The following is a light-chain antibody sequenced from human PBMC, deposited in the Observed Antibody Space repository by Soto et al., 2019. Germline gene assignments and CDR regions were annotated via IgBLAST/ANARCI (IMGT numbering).Light chain of an antibody. V-gene: IGKV3-11*01. J-gene: IGKJ1*01. Sequence: EIVLTQSPATLSLSPGERATLSCRASQSVSSYLAWYQQKPGQAPRLLIYDASNRATGIPARFSGSGSGTDITHTISSLEPEDYSVYYCQHRSNGQTFCQGTKGEIK. CDR2: DAS. CDR3: QHRSNGQT. CDR1: QSVSSY.